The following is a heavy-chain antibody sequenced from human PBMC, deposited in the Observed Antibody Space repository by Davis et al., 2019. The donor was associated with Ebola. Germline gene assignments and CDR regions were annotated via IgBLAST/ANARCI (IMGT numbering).Heavy chain of an antibody. CDR3: ARAVTPYYSSSSYYFDY. D-gene: IGHD6-6*01. CDR2: MNPNSGNT. CDR1: GYTFTSYD. Sequence: ASVKVSCKASGYTFTSYDINWVRQATGQGLEWMGWMNPNSGNTGYAQKFQGRVTMTRNTSISTAYMELSSLRSEDTAVYYCARAVTPYYSSSSYYFDYWGQGTLVTVSS. J-gene: IGHJ4*02. V-gene: IGHV1-8*01.